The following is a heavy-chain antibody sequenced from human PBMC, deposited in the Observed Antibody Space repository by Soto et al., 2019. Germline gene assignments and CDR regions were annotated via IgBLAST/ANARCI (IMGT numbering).Heavy chain of an antibody. V-gene: IGHV1-18*04. CDR3: SRDLVLALAGCFNCFSP. CDR1: GYTFTSYG. CDR2: ISSYNGNA. Sequence: ASVKVSCKASGYTFTSYGISWVRQAPGQGLEWMGWISSYNGNANYAQKLQDRVTMTTDTSTSTAYMELRSLRSDDTAVYYCSRDLVLALAGCFNCFSPWGQGTLSPSPQ. J-gene: IGHJ5*02. D-gene: IGHD6-19*01.